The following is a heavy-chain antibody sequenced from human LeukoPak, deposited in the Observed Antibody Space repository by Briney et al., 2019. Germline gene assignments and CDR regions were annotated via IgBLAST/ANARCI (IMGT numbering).Heavy chain of an antibody. V-gene: IGHV3-33*06. CDR2: IWYDGSNK. Sequence: SGGSLRLSCAASGFTFSSYGMHWVRQAPGKGLEWVAVIWYDGSNKYYADSVKGRFTISRDNSQNTLYLQMNSLRAEDTAVYYCAKDLSSGYDIFDYWGQGTLVTVS. D-gene: IGHD5-12*01. CDR3: AKDLSSGYDIFDY. CDR1: GFTFSSYG. J-gene: IGHJ4*02.